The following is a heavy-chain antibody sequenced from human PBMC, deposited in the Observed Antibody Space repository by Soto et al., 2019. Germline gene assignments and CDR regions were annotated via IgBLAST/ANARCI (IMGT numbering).Heavy chain of an antibody. CDR2: ISGSGGST. D-gene: IGHD3-10*01. J-gene: IGHJ4*02. CDR3: ASRAIWFGELSSDY. CDR1: GFTFSSYA. Sequence: LRLSCAASGFTFSSYAMSWVRQAPGKGLEWVSAISGSGGSTYYADSVKGRFTISRDNSKNTLYLQMNSLRAEDTAVYYCASRAIWFGELSSDYWGQGTLVTVSS. V-gene: IGHV3-23*01.